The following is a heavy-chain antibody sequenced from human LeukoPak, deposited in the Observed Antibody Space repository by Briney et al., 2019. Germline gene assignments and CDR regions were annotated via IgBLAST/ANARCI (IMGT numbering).Heavy chain of an antibody. J-gene: IGHJ5*02. V-gene: IGHV1-8*01. CDR3: AKTSGYSSGPNWFDP. D-gene: IGHD6-19*01. CDR2: MNPNSGNT. CDR1: GYSFTSYD. Sequence: GASVKVSCKASGYSFTSYDINGVRQATGQGLEWMGWMNPNSGNTGYTQKFQGRVTMTRDTSISTAYMELSSLTSEDTAVYYCAKTSGYSSGPNWFDPWGQGTLVTISP.